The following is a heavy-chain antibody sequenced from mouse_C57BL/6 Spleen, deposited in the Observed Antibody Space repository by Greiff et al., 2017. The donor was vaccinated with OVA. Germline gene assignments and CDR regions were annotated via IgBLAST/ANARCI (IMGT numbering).Heavy chain of an antibody. CDR3: ARPRSTMVISFDY. D-gene: IGHD2-2*01. J-gene: IGHJ2*01. V-gene: IGHV5-6*01. Sequence: EVQVVESGGDLVKPGGSLKLSCAASGFTFSSYGMSWVRQTPDQRLEWVATISSGGSYTYYPDSVKGRFTISRDNAKNTLYLQMSSLTSEDTAMYDCARPRSTMVISFDYWGQGTTLTVSS. CDR1: GFTFSSYG. CDR2: ISSGGSYT.